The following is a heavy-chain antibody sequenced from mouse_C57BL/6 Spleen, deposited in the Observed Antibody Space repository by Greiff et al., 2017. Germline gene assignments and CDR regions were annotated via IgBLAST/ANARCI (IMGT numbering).Heavy chain of an antibody. CDR1: GFTFSSYA. Sequence: EVQLVESGEGLVKPGGSLKLSCAASGFTFSSYAMSWVRQTPEKRLEWVAYISSGGDYIYYADTVKGRFTISRDNARNTLYLQMSSLKSEDTAMYYCTREDYYGSSYPSMDYWGQGTSVTVSS. D-gene: IGHD1-1*01. V-gene: IGHV5-9-1*02. J-gene: IGHJ4*01. CDR2: ISSGGDYI. CDR3: TREDYYGSSYPSMDY.